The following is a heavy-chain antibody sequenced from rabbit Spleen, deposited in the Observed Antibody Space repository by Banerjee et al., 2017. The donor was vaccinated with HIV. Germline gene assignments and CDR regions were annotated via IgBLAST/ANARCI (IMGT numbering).Heavy chain of an antibody. V-gene: IGHV1S45*01. CDR2: INVYTGKP. J-gene: IGHJ4*01. CDR1: GFSFSDRDV. D-gene: IGHD1-1*01. Sequence: QQQLVESGGGLVKPGAFLTLTCKASGFSFSDRDVMCWVRQAPGKGLQWIACINVYTGKPVYATWAKGRCTMSRASSATVTLQMTSLTTADTATYFCARDLPSVVGWTFGLWGQGTLVTVS. CDR3: ARDLPSVVGWTFGL.